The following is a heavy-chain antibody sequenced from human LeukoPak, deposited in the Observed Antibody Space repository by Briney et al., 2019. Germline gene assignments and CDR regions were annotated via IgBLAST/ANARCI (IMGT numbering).Heavy chain of an antibody. V-gene: IGHV1-24*01. J-gene: IGHJ1*01. CDR2: FDPEDGET. Sequence: GASVKVSCKVSGYTLTELPMHWVRQAPGKGLEWMGGFDPEDGETIYAQKFQGRVTMTEDTSTDTAYMELSSLRSEDTAVYYCATFPYYYGSGEYFQHWGQGTLVTVSS. D-gene: IGHD3-10*01. CDR3: ATFPYYYGSGEYFQH. CDR1: GYTLTELP.